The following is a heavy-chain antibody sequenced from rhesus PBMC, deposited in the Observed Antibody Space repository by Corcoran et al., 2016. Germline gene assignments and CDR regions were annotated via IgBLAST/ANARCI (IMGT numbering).Heavy chain of an antibody. CDR2: IYGSGSST. D-gene: IGHD6-25*01. V-gene: IGHV4-169*02. J-gene: IGHJ4*01. Sequence: QLQLQESGPGLVKPSETLSVTCAVSGGSISSSYWSWIRQAPGKGLEWIGYIYGSGSSTNYNPSLKSRVTLSVDTSKNQFSLKLSSVTAADTAVYYCTSSFFIAAAAGRWGQGVLVTVSS. CDR3: TSSFFIAAAAGR. CDR1: GGSISSSY.